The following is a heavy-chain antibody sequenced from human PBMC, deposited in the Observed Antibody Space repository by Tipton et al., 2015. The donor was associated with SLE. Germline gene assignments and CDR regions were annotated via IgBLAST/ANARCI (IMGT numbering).Heavy chain of an antibody. Sequence: TLSLTCAVSDYSISSGYYWGWIRQPPGKGLEWIGSIYHSGSTYYNPSLKSRVTISVDTSKNQFSLDLTSVTAADTAVYYCAGDGKWLGGSAFDIWGQGTMVTVSA. CDR3: AGDGKWLGGSAFDI. J-gene: IGHJ3*02. D-gene: IGHD6-19*01. CDR1: DYSISSGYY. V-gene: IGHV4-38-2*02. CDR2: IYHSGST.